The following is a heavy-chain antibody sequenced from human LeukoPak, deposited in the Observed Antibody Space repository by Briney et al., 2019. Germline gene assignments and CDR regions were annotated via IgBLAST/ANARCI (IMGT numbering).Heavy chain of an antibody. Sequence: PSETLSLTCAVYGGSFSGYYWSWIRQPPGKGLEWIGEINHSGSTNYSPSLKSRVTISVDTSKNQFSLKLSSVTAADTAVYYCARRRGGYYFDYWGQGTLVTVSS. CDR2: INHSGST. CDR1: GGSFSGYY. D-gene: IGHD2-15*01. V-gene: IGHV4-34*01. J-gene: IGHJ4*02. CDR3: ARRRGGYYFDY.